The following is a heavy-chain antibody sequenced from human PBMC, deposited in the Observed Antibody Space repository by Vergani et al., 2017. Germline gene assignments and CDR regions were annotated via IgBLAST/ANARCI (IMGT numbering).Heavy chain of an antibody. Sequence: QLQLQESGPGLVKPSETLSLTCSVSGGSISDYYWSWIRQPPGKGLEWIGEINHSGSTNYNPSLKSRVTISVDTSKNQFSLKLSSVTAADTAVYYCARDGVVATITFDYWGQGTLVTVSS. J-gene: IGHJ4*02. D-gene: IGHD5-12*01. V-gene: IGHV4-34*01. CDR2: INHSGST. CDR3: ARDGVVATITFDY. CDR1: GGSISDYY.